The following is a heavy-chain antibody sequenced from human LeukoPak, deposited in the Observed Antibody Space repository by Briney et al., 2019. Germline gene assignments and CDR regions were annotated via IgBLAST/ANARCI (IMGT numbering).Heavy chain of an antibody. Sequence: PSETLSLTCAVYGGSFSGYYWSWIRQPPGKGLEWIGEINHSGSTNYNPSLKSRVTISVDTSKNQYSLKLSSVTAADTAVYYCARVLPRSSGWYGDYYYYMDVWGKGTTVTAS. CDR1: GGSFSGYY. D-gene: IGHD6-19*01. CDR2: INHSGST. CDR3: ARVLPRSSGWYGDYYYYMDV. J-gene: IGHJ6*03. V-gene: IGHV4-34*01.